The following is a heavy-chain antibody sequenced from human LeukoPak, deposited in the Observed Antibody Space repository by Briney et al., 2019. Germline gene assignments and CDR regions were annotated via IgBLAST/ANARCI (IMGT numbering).Heavy chain of an antibody. CDR1: GFTFSSYW. CDR3: ARGPAAGNLLGY. V-gene: IGHV3-7*01. D-gene: IGHD6-19*01. Sequence: GGSLRLFCAASGFTFSSYWMSWVRQAPGEGLGWVANIKQDGSEKYYVDSVKGRFTISRDNAKNSLFLQMNSLRAEDTAVYYCARGPAAGNLLGYWGQGTLVTVSS. J-gene: IGHJ4*02. CDR2: IKQDGSEK.